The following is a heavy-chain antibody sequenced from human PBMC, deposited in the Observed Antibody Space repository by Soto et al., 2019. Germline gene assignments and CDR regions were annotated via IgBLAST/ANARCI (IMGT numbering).Heavy chain of an antibody. V-gene: IGHV3-23*01. CDR2: ISGSGGST. D-gene: IGHD5-18*01. Sequence: PGGSLRLPCAASGFTFSSYAMSWVRQAPGKGLEWVSAISGSGGSTYYADSVKGRFTISRDNSKNTLYLQMNSLRAEDTAVYYCAKDSYSYGYDQAINFDYWGQGTLVTVS. CDR1: GFTFSSYA. CDR3: AKDSYSYGYDQAINFDY. J-gene: IGHJ4*02.